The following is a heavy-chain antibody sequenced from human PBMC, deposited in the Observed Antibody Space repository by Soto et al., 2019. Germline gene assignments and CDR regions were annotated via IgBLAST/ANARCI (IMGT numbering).Heavy chain of an antibody. CDR1: GFTFSSYA. D-gene: IGHD5-12*01. V-gene: IGHV3-23*01. Sequence: GGSLRLSCAASGFTFSSYAMSWVRQAPGKGLEWVSAISGSGGSTYYADSVKGRFTTSRDNSKNTLYLQMNSLRAEDTAVYYCAKDIRLPQDIVAKITVKWGQGTLVTVSS. J-gene: IGHJ4*02. CDR2: ISGSGGST. CDR3: AKDIRLPQDIVAKITVK.